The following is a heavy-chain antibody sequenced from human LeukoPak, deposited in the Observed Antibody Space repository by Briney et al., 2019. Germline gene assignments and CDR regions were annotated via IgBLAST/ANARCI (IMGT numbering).Heavy chain of an antibody. V-gene: IGHV3-48*02. CDR1: GFTFSSYS. Sequence: PGGSLTLSCAASGFTFSSYSMNWVRQAPGKGLEWVSYISSSSSTIYYADSVKGRFTISRDNAKNSLYLQMNSLRDEDTAVYYCARVRGYSYGGCEYDYWGQGTLVTVSS. CDR3: ARVRGYSYGGCEYDY. D-gene: IGHD5-18*01. CDR2: ISSSSSTI. J-gene: IGHJ4*02.